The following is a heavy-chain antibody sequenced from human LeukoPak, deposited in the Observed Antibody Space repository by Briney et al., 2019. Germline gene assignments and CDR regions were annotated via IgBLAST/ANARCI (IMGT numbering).Heavy chain of an antibody. CDR1: RFAFNSYA. D-gene: IGHD1-26*01. J-gene: IGHJ2*01. V-gene: IGHV3-23*01. Sequence: PGGSLRLSCAASRFAFNSYAMSWVRQAPGKGLEWVSVIGGSNGITFYVGSVKGRFTISRDSSKNTLFLQMNTLRAEDTAIYYCAKDRTVGASYWYFDLWGRGTLVTVSS. CDR3: AKDRTVGASYWYFDL. CDR2: IGGSNGIT.